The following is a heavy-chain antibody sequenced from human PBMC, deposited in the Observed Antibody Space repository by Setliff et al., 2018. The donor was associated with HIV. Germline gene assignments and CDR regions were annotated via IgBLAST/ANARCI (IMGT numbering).Heavy chain of an antibody. D-gene: IGHD3-10*01. Sequence: KPSETLSLTCTVSGGSISTSNWWGWIRQTPGKGLEWIGYIFSSGSTKYNPSLQSRVTMSIDTSKNQFSLRLTSVTAADTAVYYCARRIDDSGSFPDKNWFDTWGQGSLVTVSS. V-gene: IGHV4-28*01. CDR1: GGSISTSNW. CDR3: ARRIDDSGSFPDKNWFDT. CDR2: IFSSGST. J-gene: IGHJ5*02.